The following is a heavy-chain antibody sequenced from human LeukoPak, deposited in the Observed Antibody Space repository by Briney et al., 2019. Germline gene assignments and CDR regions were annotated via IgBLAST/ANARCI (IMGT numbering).Heavy chain of an antibody. CDR2: INHSGST. V-gene: IGHV4-34*01. CDR1: GGSISSGDYY. D-gene: IGHD3-10*01. Sequence: SETLSLTCTVSGGSISSGDYYWSWIRQPPGTGLEWIGEINHSGSTNYNPSLKSRLSISIDTSKNQFALRLSSVTAADTAVYYCARGLPIISMLRGVKPSVMFDSWGQGTLVTVSS. CDR3: ARGLPIISMLRGVKPSVMFDS. J-gene: IGHJ5*01.